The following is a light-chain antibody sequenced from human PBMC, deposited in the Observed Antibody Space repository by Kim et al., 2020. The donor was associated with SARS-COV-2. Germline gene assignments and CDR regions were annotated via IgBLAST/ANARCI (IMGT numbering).Light chain of an antibody. V-gene: IGLV3-21*04. CDR1: NIGSKI. J-gene: IGLJ1*01. CDR3: QVWDGSTDHNV. CDR2: HHS. Sequence: GKRAKRPCGGNNIGSKIVSWYQQRAGQGPVLVISHHSERPAGRPDRYSGSDAGKTDTQTSSRVEAGDEAECYCQVWDGSTDHNVYGTGTRVTVL.